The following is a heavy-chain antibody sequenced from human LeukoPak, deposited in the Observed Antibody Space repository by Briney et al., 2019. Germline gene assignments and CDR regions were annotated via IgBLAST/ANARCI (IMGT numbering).Heavy chain of an antibody. CDR1: GGSFSGYY. J-gene: IGHJ3*02. Sequence: SETLSLTCAVYGGSFSGYYWSWIRQPPGKGLEWIGEINHSGSTNYNPSLKSRVTISVDTSKNQFSLKLSSVTAADTAVYYCARDLFGSGWSGGDAFDIWGQGTMVTVSS. CDR2: INHSGST. V-gene: IGHV4-34*01. CDR3: ARDLFGSGWSGGDAFDI. D-gene: IGHD6-19*01.